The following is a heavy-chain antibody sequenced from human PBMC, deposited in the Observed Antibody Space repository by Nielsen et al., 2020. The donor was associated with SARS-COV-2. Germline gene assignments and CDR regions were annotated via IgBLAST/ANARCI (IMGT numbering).Heavy chain of an antibody. J-gene: IGHJ4*02. CDR3: ARVGSGGGCDY. CDR1: GGSISSYY. CDR2: IYYSGST. V-gene: IGHV4-59*13. D-gene: IGHD2-15*01. Sequence: SETLSLTCTVSGGSISSYYWSWIRQPPGKGLEWIGYIYYSGSTNYNPSLKSRVTISVDTSKNQFSLHLSSVTAADTAVYYCARVGSGGGCDYWGQGTLITVSS.